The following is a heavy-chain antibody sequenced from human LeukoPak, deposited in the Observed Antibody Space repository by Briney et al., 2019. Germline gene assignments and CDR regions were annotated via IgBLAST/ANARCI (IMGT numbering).Heavy chain of an antibody. CDR3: ARDSSEWVAQHFDP. J-gene: IGHJ5*02. CDR2: IYYSGST. Sequence: SQTLSLTCGVSGDSISTGGYSWSWIRQPTGKGLEWIGYIYYSGSTTYNPSLKSRVTISIDTSKNQFSLRLSSVTAADTAVYYCARDSSEWVAQHFDPWGQGILVTVSS. CDR1: GDSISTGGYS. V-gene: IGHV4-61*08. D-gene: IGHD6-19*01.